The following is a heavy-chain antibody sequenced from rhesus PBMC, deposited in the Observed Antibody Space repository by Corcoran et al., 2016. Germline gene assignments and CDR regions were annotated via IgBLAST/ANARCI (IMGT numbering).Heavy chain of an antibody. CDR3: ARERGYYNFWTGYYDY. CDR2: ISYDGSKK. V-gene: IGHV3-54*02. J-gene: IGHJ4*01. CDR1: GFTFSSYG. Sequence: EVQLVESGGGLVQPGGSLRLSCAASGFTFSSYGMHWVRQAPGKGLEWVAVISYDGSKKYYEDSVKDRFTISRDNSKNMLYLQMNNLKFEDTAVYYCARERGYYNFWTGYYDYWGQGVLVTVSS. D-gene: IGHD3-3*01.